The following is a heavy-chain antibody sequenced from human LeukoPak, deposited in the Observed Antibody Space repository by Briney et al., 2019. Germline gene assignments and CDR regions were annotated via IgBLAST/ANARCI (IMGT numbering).Heavy chain of an antibody. Sequence: GSLRLSCAASGFTFSSYWMSWVRQAPGKGLEWVANIKQDGSEKYYVDSVKGRFTISRDNAKNSLYLQMNSLRAEDTAVYYCASLHQVRGIVVFDYWGQGALVTVSS. CDR1: GFTFSSYW. D-gene: IGHD3-10*01. CDR2: IKQDGSEK. V-gene: IGHV3-7*01. CDR3: ASLHQVRGIVVFDY. J-gene: IGHJ4*02.